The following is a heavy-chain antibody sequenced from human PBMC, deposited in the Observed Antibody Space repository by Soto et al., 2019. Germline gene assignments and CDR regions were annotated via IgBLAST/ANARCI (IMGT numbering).Heavy chain of an antibody. D-gene: IGHD3-3*01. CDR3: AHRVLRTVFALVTTTAIYFDF. CDR2: IYWDDDK. Sequence: QITLNESGPTVVRPTETLTLTCRFSGFSLTTSGVGVGWIRQSPGKAPEWLALIYWDDDKRYSASLKSRLTITKDTCKNQVVLTVSDLDPTDTATYYCAHRVLRTVFALVTTTAIYFDFWGQGTPVAVSS. V-gene: IGHV2-5*02. CDR1: GFSLTTSGVG. J-gene: IGHJ4*02.